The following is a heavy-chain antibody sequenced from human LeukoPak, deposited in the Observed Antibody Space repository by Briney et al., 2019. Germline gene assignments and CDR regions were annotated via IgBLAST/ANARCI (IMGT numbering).Heavy chain of an antibody. D-gene: IGHD5-18*01. CDR3: TTDVDTAMEDETLDY. CDR2: IKSKTDGGTT. Sequence: GGSLRLSCAASGFTFSNAWMSWVRQAPGKGLEWVGRIKSKTDGGTTDYAAPVKGRFTISRDDSKNMLYLQMNSLKTEDTAVYYCTTDVDTAMEDETLDYWGQGTLVTVSS. V-gene: IGHV3-15*01. J-gene: IGHJ4*02. CDR1: GFTFSNAW.